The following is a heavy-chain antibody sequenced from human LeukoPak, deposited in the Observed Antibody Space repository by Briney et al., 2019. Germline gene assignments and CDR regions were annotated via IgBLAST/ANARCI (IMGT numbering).Heavy chain of an antibody. Sequence: PSETLSLTCSVSGDSITGYYWGWIRQPPGKGREGIGNIYYTGNTYYNSSLKSGGTISLDTSKNKFSLKVISMTAADTAAYYCTKSDGYGLIRICGRGTMVTVSS. CDR1: GDSITGYY. CDR2: IYYTGNT. V-gene: IGHV4-39*07. J-gene: IGHJ3*02. CDR3: TKSDGYGLIRI. D-gene: IGHD3-10*01.